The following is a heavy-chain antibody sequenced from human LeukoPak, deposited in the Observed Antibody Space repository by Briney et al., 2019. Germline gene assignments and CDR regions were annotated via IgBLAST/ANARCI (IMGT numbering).Heavy chain of an antibody. J-gene: IGHJ6*04. CDR3: AELGITMIGGV. CDR2: IGGSYTT. D-gene: IGHD3-10*02. V-gene: IGHV3-23*01. CDR1: GFTFSSYA. Sequence: GGSLRLSCAASGFTFSSYAMSWVRQAPGKGLEWVSGIGGSYTTYYADSVKGRFTISRDNSKNTLYLQMNSLRAEDTAVYYCAELGITMIGGVWGKGTTVTISS.